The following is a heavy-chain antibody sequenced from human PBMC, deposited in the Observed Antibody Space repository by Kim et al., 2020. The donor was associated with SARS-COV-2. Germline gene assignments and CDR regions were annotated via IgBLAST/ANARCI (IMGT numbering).Heavy chain of an antibody. D-gene: IGHD3-3*01. CDR3: ARHVSGTSKFDP. V-gene: IGHV4-39*01. CDR1: GDSISSRSYD. Sequence: SETLSLTCTVFGDSISSRSYDWDWIRQPPGKGLDWIGTIFYSGTTYYNPSLKSLVTISVDTSKNQFSLKVTSVTAAGTAMYFCARHVSGTSKFDPWGQGTLVTVSS. CDR2: IFYSGTT. J-gene: IGHJ5*02.